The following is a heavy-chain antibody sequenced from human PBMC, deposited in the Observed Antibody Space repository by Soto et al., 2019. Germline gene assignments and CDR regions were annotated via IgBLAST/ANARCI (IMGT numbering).Heavy chain of an antibody. D-gene: IGHD4-4*01. CDR2: IYYSGST. CDR1: GGSISSYY. J-gene: IGHJ2*01. V-gene: IGHV4-59*01. CDR3: ASHYSNRPHWYFDL. Sequence: SETLSLTCTVSGGSISSYYWSWIRQPPGKGLEWIGYIYYSGSTNYNPSLKSRVTISVDTSKNQFSLKLSSVTAADTAVYYCASHYSNRPHWYFDLWGRGTLVTVSS.